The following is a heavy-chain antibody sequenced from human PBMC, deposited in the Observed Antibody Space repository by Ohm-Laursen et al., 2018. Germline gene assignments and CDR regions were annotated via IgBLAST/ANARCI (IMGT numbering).Heavy chain of an antibody. CDR3: AKVLGYCSGGSCQPARYYYYGMDV. J-gene: IGHJ6*02. CDR1: GFTFSSYA. D-gene: IGHD2-15*01. CDR2: ISGSGGST. V-gene: IGHV3-23*01. Sequence: SLRLSCSASGFTFSSYAMSWVRQAPGKGLEWASAISGSGGSTYYADSVKGRFTISRDNSKNTLYLQMNSLRAEDTAVYYCAKVLGYCSGGSCQPARYYYYGMDVWGQGTTVTVSS.